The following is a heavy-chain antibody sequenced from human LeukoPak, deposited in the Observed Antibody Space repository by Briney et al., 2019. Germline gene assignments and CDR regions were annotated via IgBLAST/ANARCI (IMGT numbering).Heavy chain of an antibody. V-gene: IGHV3-23*01. Sequence: GGSLRLSCAAAGFTFSNYAMSWVRQAPGKGLEWVAAISDDGDSTNYAASVKGRFTISRDNSKNTLYLQMNSLRAEDTAVYYCAKRVLSTNYYFDYWGQGTLVTVSS. J-gene: IGHJ4*02. CDR2: ISDDGDST. D-gene: IGHD2-8*01. CDR3: AKRVLSTNYYFDY. CDR1: GFTFSNYA.